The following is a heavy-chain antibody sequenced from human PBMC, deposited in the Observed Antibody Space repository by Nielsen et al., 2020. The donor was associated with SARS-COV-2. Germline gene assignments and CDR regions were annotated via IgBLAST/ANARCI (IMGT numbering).Heavy chain of an antibody. V-gene: IGHV3-11*05. CDR1: GFTFSDYY. J-gene: IGHJ6*02. Sequence: GGSLRLSCAASGFTFSDYYMTWIRQVPGKGLEWVSYISESSTYTNYADSVKGRFTVSRDNARNSLYLQMNSLRAEDAAVYYCARAFGYGMDVWGQGTTVTVSS. CDR2: ISESSTYT. D-gene: IGHD3-10*01. CDR3: ARAFGYGMDV.